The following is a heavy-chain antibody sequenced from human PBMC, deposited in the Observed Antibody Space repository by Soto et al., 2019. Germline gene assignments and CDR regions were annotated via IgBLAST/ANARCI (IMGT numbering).Heavy chain of an antibody. V-gene: IGHV1-2*02. CDR3: ARSSGSYSDFDF. J-gene: IGHJ4*02. CDR2: IDPNSGGT. Sequence: ASVKVSCKASGYTFSNYHIHWVRRAPGQGLEWLGWIDPNSGGTKYAQKFQGRVTVTREPSITTAFMELGSLTSDDTAVYYCARSSGSYSDFDFWAREPWSPSPQ. CDR1: GYTFSNYH. D-gene: IGHD1-26*01.